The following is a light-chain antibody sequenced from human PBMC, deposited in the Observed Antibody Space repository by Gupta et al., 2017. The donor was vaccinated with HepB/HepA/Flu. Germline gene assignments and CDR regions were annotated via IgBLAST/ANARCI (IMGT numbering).Light chain of an antibody. J-gene: IGKJ1*01. V-gene: IGKV3-15*01. CDR3: QQYNNGHPGWT. CDR2: GAS. Sequence: EIVMTQSPATLSVSPGERATLSCRASQSVSSNLAWYKQKPGQAPRLLIYGASTRATGITARFSGSGSGTEFTLTISSLQSEDFAVYYCQQYNNGHPGWTFGQGTKVEIK. CDR1: QSVSSN.